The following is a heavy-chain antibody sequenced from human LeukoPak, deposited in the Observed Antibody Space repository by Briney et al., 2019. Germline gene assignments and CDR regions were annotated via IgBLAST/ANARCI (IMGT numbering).Heavy chain of an antibody. CDR3: AREIDGGEYYGDYGVDY. J-gene: IGHJ4*02. V-gene: IGHV3-23*01. Sequence: GGSLRLSCAASGFTFSNSAMSWVRQAPGKGLEWVSAISGSGDSTYYADSVKGRFTISRDNSKNTLYLQMNSLRAEDTAVYYCAREIDGGEYYGDYGVDYWDQGTLVTVSS. CDR1: GFTFSNSA. D-gene: IGHD4-17*01. CDR2: ISGSGDST.